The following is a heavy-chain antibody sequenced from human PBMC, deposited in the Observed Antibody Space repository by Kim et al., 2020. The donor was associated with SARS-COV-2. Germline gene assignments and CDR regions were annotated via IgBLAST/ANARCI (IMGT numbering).Heavy chain of an antibody. J-gene: IGHJ4*02. Sequence: GGSLRLSCATSGFIFTNAWMSWVRQVPGKGLEWVGRIKTKSNGETTDYAAPVKDRFTISRDDSKNTVFLQMNSLKTEDTAVYFCTVRGYCSSITHCPNKLWGQGTLVTVSS. CDR3: TVRGYCSSITHCPNKL. D-gene: IGHD2-2*01. V-gene: IGHV3-15*01. CDR1: GFIFTNAW. CDR2: IKTKSNGETT.